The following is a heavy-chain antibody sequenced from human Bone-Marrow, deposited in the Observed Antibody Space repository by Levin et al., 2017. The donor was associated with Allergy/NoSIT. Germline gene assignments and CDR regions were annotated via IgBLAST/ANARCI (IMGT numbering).Heavy chain of an antibody. J-gene: IGHJ4*02. V-gene: IGHV3-9*01. CDR3: ARGFSSGWYLSFDK. Sequence: GGSLRLSCAASGFTFDDHAMHWIRQFPGKGLEWVSGISWNGGSIVYADSVKGRFTISRDNAKNSLSLQMNSLTREDTALYYCARGFSSGWYLSFDKWVRGTLVTVSS. CDR2: ISWNGGSI. CDR1: GFTFDDHA. D-gene: IGHD6-19*01.